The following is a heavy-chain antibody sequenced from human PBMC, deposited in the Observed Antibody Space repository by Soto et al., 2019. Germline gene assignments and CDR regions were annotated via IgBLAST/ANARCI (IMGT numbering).Heavy chain of an antibody. V-gene: IGHV3-7*01. CDR2: INQDGSER. CDR1: GFTFSTYW. D-gene: IGHD2-2*01. Sequence: PGGSLRLSCAASGFTFSTYWMSWVRQAPGKGLEWVANINQDGSERYYVDSVKGRFTISRDNAKNSLFLQLNSLRAGDTAVYYCAVGRVFCISTSCXXXDXFDYWGQGTLVTXSS. J-gene: IGHJ4*02. CDR3: AVGRVFCISTSCXXXDXFDY.